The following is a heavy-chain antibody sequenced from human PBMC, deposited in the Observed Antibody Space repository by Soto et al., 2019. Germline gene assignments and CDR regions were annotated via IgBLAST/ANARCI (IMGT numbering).Heavy chain of an antibody. CDR3: AREKEVYYDSSGCDY. V-gene: IGHV1-46*01. D-gene: IGHD3-22*01. CDR1: GYTFTSYY. J-gene: IGHJ4*02. Sequence: ASVKVSCRASGYTFTSYYMHWVREAAGQGLGGMGIINPSGGSTSYSQKFQGRFTMTRDTTTSPVYMDLKSPESDDWAFDLRAREKEVYYDSSGCDYWGQGSLGPVPP. CDR2: INPSGGST.